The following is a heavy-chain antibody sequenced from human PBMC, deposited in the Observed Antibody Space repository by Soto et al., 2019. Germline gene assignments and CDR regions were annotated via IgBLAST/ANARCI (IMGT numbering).Heavy chain of an antibody. V-gene: IGHV3-30-3*01. CDR2: ISYDGSNK. J-gene: IGHJ4*02. CDR1: GFTFSSYA. Sequence: QVQLVESGGGVVQPGRSVRLSRAASGFTFSSYAMHWVRQAPGKGLEWVADISYDGSNKYYADSVKGRFTISRDNSKNTLDLQMNGLRAEDTAVYYCARDYYDSSDSLNWGQGTLVTVSS. D-gene: IGHD3-22*01. CDR3: ARDYYDSSDSLN.